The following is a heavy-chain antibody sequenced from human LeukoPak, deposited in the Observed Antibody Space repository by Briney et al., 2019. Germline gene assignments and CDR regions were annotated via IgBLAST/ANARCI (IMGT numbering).Heavy chain of an antibody. CDR1: GYTFTGYY. J-gene: IGHJ6*02. CDR3: ARDLEYYYDSSGYPPNYGMDV. CDR2: INPNSGGT. D-gene: IGHD3-22*01. V-gene: IGHV1-2*04. Sequence: GASVKASCKASGYTFTGYYMHWVRQAPGQGLEWMGWINPNSGGTNYAQKFQGWVTMTRDTSISTAYMELSRLRSDDTAVYYCARDLEYYYDSSGYPPNYGMDVWGQGTTVTVSS.